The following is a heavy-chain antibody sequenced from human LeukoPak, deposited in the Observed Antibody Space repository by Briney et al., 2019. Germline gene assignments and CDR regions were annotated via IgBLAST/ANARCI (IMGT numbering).Heavy chain of an antibody. CDR3: ARGVWGSYRYPPYYFDY. CDR1: GGTFSSYA. V-gene: IGHV1-69*05. CDR2: IIPIFGTA. J-gene: IGHJ4*02. Sequence: SVKVSCKASGGTFSSYAISWVRQAPGQGLEWMGRIIPIFGTAHYAQKFQGRVTITTDESTSTAYMEPSSLRSEDTAVYYCARGVWGSYRYPPYYFDYWGQGTLVTVFS. D-gene: IGHD3-16*02.